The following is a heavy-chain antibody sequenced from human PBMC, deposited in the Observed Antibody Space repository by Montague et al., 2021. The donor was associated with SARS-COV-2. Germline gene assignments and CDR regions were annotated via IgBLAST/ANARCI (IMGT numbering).Heavy chain of an antibody. D-gene: IGHD2-15*01. CDR3: VREGSGWFFDY. CDR2: ISYSGGIT. Sequence: SLRLSCAASGFTFSSHEMNWVRQAPGKGLEWLSSISYSGGITNYADSVRGRFTISRDFAKNSLYLQMNSLRAEDTAVYYCVREGSGWFFDYWGQGALVTVSS. CDR1: GFTFSSHE. J-gene: IGHJ4*02. V-gene: IGHV3-48*03.